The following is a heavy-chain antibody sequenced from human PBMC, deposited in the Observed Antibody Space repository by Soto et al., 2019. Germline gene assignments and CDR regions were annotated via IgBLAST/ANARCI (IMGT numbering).Heavy chain of an antibody. J-gene: IGHJ3*02. V-gene: IGHV3-53*01. CDR1: GFTVSSNY. Sequence: EVQLVESGGGLIQPGGSLRLSCAASGFTVSSNYMSWVRQAPGKGLEWVSVIYSGGSTYYADSVKGRFPISRDNSKNTLYRQMNSLRAEDTTVYYCARNYDSTAGGAFDIWGQGTKVTVSS. CDR3: ARNYDSTAGGAFDI. D-gene: IGHD3-22*01. CDR2: IYSGGST.